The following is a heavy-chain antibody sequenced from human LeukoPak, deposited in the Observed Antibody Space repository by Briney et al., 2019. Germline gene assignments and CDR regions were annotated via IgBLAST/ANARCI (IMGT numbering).Heavy chain of an antibody. D-gene: IGHD3-22*01. J-gene: IGHJ4*02. CDR1: GGSFSGYY. V-gene: IGHV4-34*01. CDR2: INHSGST. CDR3: ARTAYYDSSGRDY. Sequence: SETLSLTCAVYGGSFSGYYWSWIRQPPGKGLEWIGEINHSGSTNYNPSLKSRVTISVDTSKNQFSPKLSSVTAADTAVYYCARTAYYDSSGRDYWGQGTLVTVSS.